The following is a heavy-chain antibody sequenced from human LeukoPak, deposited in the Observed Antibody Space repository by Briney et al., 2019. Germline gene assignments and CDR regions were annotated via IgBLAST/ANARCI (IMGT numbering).Heavy chain of an antibody. Sequence: SGGSLRLSCAASGFTFSSYGMHWVRQAPGKGLEWVAVISYDGSNKYYADSVKGRFTISRDNSKNTLYLQMDSLRAEDTAVYYCAKSGAGMIVVVIPTYFDYWGQGTLVTVSS. CDR1: GFTFSSYG. D-gene: IGHD3-22*01. V-gene: IGHV3-30*18. CDR2: ISYDGSNK. CDR3: AKSGAGMIVVVIPTYFDY. J-gene: IGHJ4*02.